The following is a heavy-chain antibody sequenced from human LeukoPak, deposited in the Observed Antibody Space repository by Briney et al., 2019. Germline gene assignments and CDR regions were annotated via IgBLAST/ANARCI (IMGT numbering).Heavy chain of an antibody. CDR3: ARSYSSTWGAFDI. CDR1: GYSFTSYW. D-gene: IGHD6-13*01. V-gene: IGHV5-51*01. Sequence: GESLKISCKGSGYSFTSYWIGWVRQMPGKGLEWMGIIYPGDSDTRYSPSFQGQVTISADKSITTAYLQWSSLKASGTAMYYCARSYSSTWGAFDIWGQGTMVTVSS. CDR2: IYPGDSDT. J-gene: IGHJ3*02.